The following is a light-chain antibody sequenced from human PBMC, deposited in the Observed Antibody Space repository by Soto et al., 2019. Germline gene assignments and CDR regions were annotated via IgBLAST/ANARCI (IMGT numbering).Light chain of an antibody. CDR3: HQYNNWPPWT. V-gene: IGKV3-15*01. J-gene: IGKJ1*01. Sequence: EIVLTQSPGTLSLSPGERASLSCRASQSFSSTYLAWYQQKPGQAPRLLIGDTSTRATGIPARFSGSGSGTEFTLTISSLQSEDFAVYYCHQYNNWPPWTFGQGTKVDIK. CDR1: QSFSST. CDR2: DTS.